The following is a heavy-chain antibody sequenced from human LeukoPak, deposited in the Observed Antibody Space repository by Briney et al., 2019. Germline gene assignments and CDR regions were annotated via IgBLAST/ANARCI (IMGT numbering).Heavy chain of an antibody. D-gene: IGHD3-10*02. CDR2: ISTSSSYI. J-gene: IGHJ6*04. Sequence: GGSLRLSCAASGFTFSSYSMNWVRQAPGKGLEWVSSISTSSSYIYYADSVKGRFTISRDNAKSSLYLQMNSLRAEDTAVYYCAELGITMIGGVWGKGTTVTISS. CDR3: AELGITMIGGV. V-gene: IGHV3-21*01. CDR1: GFTFSSYS.